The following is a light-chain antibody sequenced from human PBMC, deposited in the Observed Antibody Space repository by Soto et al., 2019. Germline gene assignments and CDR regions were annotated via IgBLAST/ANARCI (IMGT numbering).Light chain of an antibody. Sequence: QSVLTQPPSVSGAPGQRVTISCTGSSSNIGAGYDVHWYQQLPGTAPKLLSYGNSNRPSGVPDRFSGSKSGTSASLAITGLQAEDEVDYYCQSYDSSLSGWVFGGGTNLTVL. V-gene: IGLV1-40*01. J-gene: IGLJ3*02. CDR3: QSYDSSLSGWV. CDR2: GNS. CDR1: SSNIGAGYD.